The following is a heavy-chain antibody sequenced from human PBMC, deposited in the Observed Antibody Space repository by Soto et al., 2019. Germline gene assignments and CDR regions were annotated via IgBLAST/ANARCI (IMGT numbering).Heavy chain of an antibody. Sequence: QVQLVQSGAEVRKPGASVKVSCKASGYTFSTYDIAWVRQATGQGLEWMVGMNPSRANPGYAQKFQGRGTLTRDTSITTAYMELKSLTSEDTAVYYCARAIRDQLLSDYWGQGSLVTVSS. V-gene: IGHV1-8*01. J-gene: IGHJ4*02. CDR2: MNPSRANP. CDR1: GYTFSTYD. D-gene: IGHD1-26*01. CDR3: ARAIRDQLLSDY.